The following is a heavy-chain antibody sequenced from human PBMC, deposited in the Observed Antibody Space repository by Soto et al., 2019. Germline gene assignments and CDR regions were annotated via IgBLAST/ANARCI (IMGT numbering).Heavy chain of an antibody. D-gene: IGHD3-16*01. V-gene: IGHV4-59*01. J-gene: IGHJ6*02. CDR2: VYYTGST. Sequence: LSLTCNVAGGSIGIYYWNWLRQPAGKGLEWIGYVYYTGSTNYNPSLEGRATISVDSSKKQVSLNLRSVTAADSATYYCARVITYHYGMDVWGQGITVTVSS. CDR3: ARVITYHYGMDV. CDR1: GGSIGIYY.